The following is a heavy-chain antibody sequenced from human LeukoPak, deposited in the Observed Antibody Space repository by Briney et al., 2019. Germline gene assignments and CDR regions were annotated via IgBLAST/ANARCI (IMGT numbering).Heavy chain of an antibody. V-gene: IGHV1-2*02. CDR1: GYTFTGYY. Sequence: ASVKVSFKASGYTFTGYYMHWVRQAPGQGLEWMGWINPNSGGTKYAQTFKGRVTMTRDTSISTAYMELSSLRSDDTAVYYCARDGDTYGYYYYGLDVWGQGTTVTVSS. J-gene: IGHJ6*02. D-gene: IGHD5-18*01. CDR2: INPNSGGT. CDR3: ARDGDTYGYYYYGLDV.